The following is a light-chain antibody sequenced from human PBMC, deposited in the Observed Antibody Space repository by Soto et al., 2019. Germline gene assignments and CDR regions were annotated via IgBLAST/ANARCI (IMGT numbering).Light chain of an antibody. CDR1: SSNIGAGRH. CDR3: QSYGTSLSGLYV. CDR2: DSN. J-gene: IGLJ1*01. V-gene: IGLV1-40*01. Sequence: QSVLTQPPSVSGAPGQRVTISCTGSSSNIGAGRHVHWYRQLPGAAPKFLISDSNHRPSGVPDRFSVSKSGASASLAITGLRAEDEGDDFCQSYGTSLSGLYVFGGGTKLTVL.